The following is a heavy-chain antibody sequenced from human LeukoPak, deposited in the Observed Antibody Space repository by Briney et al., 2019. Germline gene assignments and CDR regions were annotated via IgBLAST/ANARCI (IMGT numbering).Heavy chain of an antibody. CDR2: ISWNSVDI. CDR1: GFTLDDYA. V-gene: IGHV3-9*03. CDR3: AKGTMIVVAVGDYFDY. Sequence: GRSLRLSCAASGFTLDDYAMHWVRQAPGKGLEWVSGISWNSVDIGYADSVKGRFTISRDNAKNSLYLQMNSLRAEDMALYYCAKGTMIVVAVGDYFDYWGQGTLVTVSS. D-gene: IGHD3-22*01. J-gene: IGHJ4*02.